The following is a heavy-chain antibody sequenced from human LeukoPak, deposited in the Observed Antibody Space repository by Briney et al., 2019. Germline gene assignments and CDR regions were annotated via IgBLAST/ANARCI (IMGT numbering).Heavy chain of an antibody. CDR1: GFTFRSYG. D-gene: IGHD3-16*01. Sequence: GGSLRLSCAASGFTFRSYGMHWVRQAPGKGLEWVAVISYDGSNKYYADSVKGRFTISRDNSKNTLYLQMNSLRAEDTAVYYCAKDLRGSNGTVDYWGQGTLVTVSS. V-gene: IGHV3-30*18. J-gene: IGHJ4*02. CDR2: ISYDGSNK. CDR3: AKDLRGSNGTVDY.